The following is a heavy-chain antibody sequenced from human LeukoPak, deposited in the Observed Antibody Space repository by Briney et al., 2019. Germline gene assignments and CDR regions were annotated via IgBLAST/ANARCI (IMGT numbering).Heavy chain of an antibody. CDR2: MNSDGSST. D-gene: IGHD5-12*01. CDR3: AAGGYRFFDY. V-gene: IGHV3-74*01. CDR1: GLTFSNHW. J-gene: IGHJ4*02. Sequence: GGSLRLSCAVSGLTFSNHWMHWVRQAPGKGLVWVSRMNSDGSSTTYADSVKGRFTISRDNAKNTLYLQMNSLRAEDTAVYYCAAGGYRFFDYWGQGTLVTISS.